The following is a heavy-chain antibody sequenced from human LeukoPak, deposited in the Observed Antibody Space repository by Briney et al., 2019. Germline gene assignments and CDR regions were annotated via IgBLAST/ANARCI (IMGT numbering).Heavy chain of an antibody. CDR3: ARDLKQQLVGWFDP. CDR2: IYYSGST. J-gene: IGHJ5*02. Sequence: SETLSLTCTVSGASISSSSYYWGWIRQPPGKGLEGIVSIYYSGSTYYNPSLKSRVTISVDTSKNQFSLKLSSVTAADTAVYYCARDLKQQLVGWFDPWGQGTLVTVSS. V-gene: IGHV4-39*07. CDR1: GASISSSSYY. D-gene: IGHD6-13*01.